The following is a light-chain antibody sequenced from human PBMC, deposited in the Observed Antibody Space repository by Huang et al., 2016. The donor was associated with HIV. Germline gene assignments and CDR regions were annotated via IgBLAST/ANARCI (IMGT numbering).Light chain of an antibody. CDR3: QEYSNWPSRT. Sequence: EIVMTQSPATLSVSPGERATLSCRASQSIRSNLAWYQQKPGQAPRLLIYGASTRATGIPSRISGSGSGTEFTLSISSLQSEDFAVYYCQEYSNWPSRTFGQGTKVEIK. V-gene: IGKV3-15*01. CDR2: GAS. J-gene: IGKJ1*01. CDR1: QSIRSN.